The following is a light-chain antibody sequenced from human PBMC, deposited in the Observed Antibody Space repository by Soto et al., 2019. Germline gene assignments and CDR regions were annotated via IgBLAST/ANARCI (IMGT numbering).Light chain of an antibody. CDR1: QYVGTR. Sequence: EIVMTQSPAVLSLSPGDRATLSCRASQYVGTRLAWYQHKPGQAPRLLIIGASERVTTIPARFSGSGSGTEFTLTISSLQSEDFAVYYCQQYNNWPITFGQGTRLEIK. V-gene: IGKV3-15*01. CDR2: GAS. J-gene: IGKJ5*01. CDR3: QQYNNWPIT.